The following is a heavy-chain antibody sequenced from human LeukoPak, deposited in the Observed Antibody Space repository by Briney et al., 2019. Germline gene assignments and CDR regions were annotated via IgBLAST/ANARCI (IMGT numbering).Heavy chain of an antibody. CDR1: GYSFTSYW. J-gene: IGHJ4*02. V-gene: IGHV5-51*01. CDR3: ARAERGSWGLYYFDY. CDR2: IYPGDSDT. Sequence: GESLKISCKGSGYSFTSYWIGWVRQMPGKGLEWMGIIYPGDSDTRYSPSFQGQVTISAEKSISTAYLQWSSLKALDPAMYYCARAERGSWGLYYFDYWGQGTLVTVSS. D-gene: IGHD2-15*01.